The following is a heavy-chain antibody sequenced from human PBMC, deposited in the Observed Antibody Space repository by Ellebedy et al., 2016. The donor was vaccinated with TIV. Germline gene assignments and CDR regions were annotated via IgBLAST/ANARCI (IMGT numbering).Heavy chain of an antibody. CDR1: GASIRSYY. CDR2: IYYSGST. Sequence: SETLSLTCTVSGASIRSYYWSWIRQPPGKGLEWIGYIYYSGSTNYIPSLKSRVTISADTSKNQVSLKLTSVTAADTAVYSCARGVTTIGSWGQGTLVTVSS. J-gene: IGHJ4*02. CDR3: ARGVTTIGS. D-gene: IGHD4-17*01. V-gene: IGHV4-59*01.